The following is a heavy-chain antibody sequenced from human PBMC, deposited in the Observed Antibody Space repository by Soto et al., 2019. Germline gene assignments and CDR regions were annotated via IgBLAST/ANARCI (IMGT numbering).Heavy chain of an antibody. CDR3: AKEVQFNYDSRSVDAFDI. V-gene: IGHV3-30*18. Sequence: QVQLVESGGGVVQPGRSLRLSCAASGFTFRSYGMHWVRQAPGKGLEWVAVISYHGSDQFYADSVKGRYSISRDNSKNTVHLQMNSLRAEDTAVYYCAKEVQFNYDSRSVDAFDIWGQGTVVTASS. CDR2: ISYHGSDQ. D-gene: IGHD3-22*01. J-gene: IGHJ3*02. CDR1: GFTFRSYG.